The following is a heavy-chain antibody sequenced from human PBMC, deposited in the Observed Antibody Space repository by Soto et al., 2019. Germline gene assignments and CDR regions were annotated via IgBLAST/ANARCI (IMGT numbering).Heavy chain of an antibody. J-gene: IGHJ4*02. CDR2: INPSGGST. Sequence: GASVKVSCKASGYTFTSYYMHWVRQAPGQGLEWMGIINPSGGSTSYAQKFQGRVTMTRDTSISTAYMELSRLRSDDTAVYYCARDGTRMITFGGVLYYFGCRGQGTLVTVSS. CDR1: GYTFTSYY. V-gene: IGHV1-46*01. D-gene: IGHD3-16*01. CDR3: ARDGTRMITFGGVLYYFGC.